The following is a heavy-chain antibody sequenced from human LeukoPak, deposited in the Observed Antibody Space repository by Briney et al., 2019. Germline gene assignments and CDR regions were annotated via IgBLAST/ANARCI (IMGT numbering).Heavy chain of an antibody. CDR2: IYHSGST. V-gene: IGHV4-30-2*01. CDR1: GGSISSGGYS. D-gene: IGHD6-13*01. J-gene: IGHJ5*02. Sequence: SETLSLTCAVSGGSISSGGYSWSWIRQPPGKGLEWIGYIYHSGSTYYNPCLKSRVTISVDRSKNQFSLKLSSVTAADTAVYYCARGLTWGIAAAGAGWFDPWGQGTLVTVSS. CDR3: ARGLTWGIAAAGAGWFDP.